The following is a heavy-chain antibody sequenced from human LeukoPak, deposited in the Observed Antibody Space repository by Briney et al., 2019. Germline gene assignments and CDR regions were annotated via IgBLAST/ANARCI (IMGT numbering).Heavy chain of an antibody. CDR3: ARALPYYYGSGVPFDP. CDR2: INHSGST. Sequence: PSETLSLTCAVYGGSFSGYYWSWIRQPPGKGLEWIGEINHSGSTNYNPSLKSRVTISADTSKNQFSLKLSSVTAADTAVYYCARALPYYYGSGVPFDPWGQGTLVTVSS. CDR1: GGSFSGYY. J-gene: IGHJ5*02. V-gene: IGHV4-34*01. D-gene: IGHD3-10*01.